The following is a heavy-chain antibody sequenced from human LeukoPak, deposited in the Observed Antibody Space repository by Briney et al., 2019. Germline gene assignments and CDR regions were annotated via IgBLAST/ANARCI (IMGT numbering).Heavy chain of an antibody. Sequence: SQTLSLTCTVSGDSISTYYWSWIRQPPGKGLEWIGYIYYSGNTNYNPSLKSRVTISVDTSKNQFSLKLSSVTAADTAIYYCARGGGWRNYFDYRGQGTLVTVSS. D-gene: IGHD6-19*01. J-gene: IGHJ4*02. CDR1: GDSISTYY. V-gene: IGHV4-59*01. CDR2: IYYSGNT. CDR3: ARGGGWRNYFDY.